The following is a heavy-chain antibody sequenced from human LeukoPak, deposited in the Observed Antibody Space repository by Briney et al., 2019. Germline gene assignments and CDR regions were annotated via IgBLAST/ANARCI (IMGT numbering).Heavy chain of an antibody. CDR1: GFTFSNYW. D-gene: IGHD3-9*01. CDR3: ARGGPLRYFDWLLYYFDY. J-gene: IGHJ4*02. CDR2: TSYDGSNK. Sequence: GGSLRLSCAASGFTFSNYWMIWVRQAPGKGLEWVAVTSYDGSNKYYADSVKGRFTISRDNSKNTLYLQMNSLRAEDTAVYYCARGGPLRYFDWLLYYFDYWGQGTLVTVSS. V-gene: IGHV3-30-3*01.